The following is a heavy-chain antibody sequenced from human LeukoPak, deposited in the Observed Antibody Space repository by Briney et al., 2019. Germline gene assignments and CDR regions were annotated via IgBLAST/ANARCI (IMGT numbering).Heavy chain of an antibody. V-gene: IGHV3-43*01. CDR1: GFTFEDYT. J-gene: IGHJ4*02. CDR2: ITWDGSST. CDR3: AAERSRNFDY. Sequence: PGGSLRLSCAASGFTFEDYTMHWVRQPPGKGLEWVSLITWDGSSTFYADSVRGRFTISRDNSKKSLFLQMNSPRAEDTALYYCAAERSRNFDYWGQGTLVTVSS. D-gene: IGHD1-1*01.